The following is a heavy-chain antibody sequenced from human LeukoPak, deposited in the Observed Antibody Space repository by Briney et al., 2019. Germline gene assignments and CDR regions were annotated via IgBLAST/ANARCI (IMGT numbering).Heavy chain of an antibody. J-gene: IGHJ4*02. CDR2: IYSGGST. CDR3: AREADYEAFDY. V-gene: IGHV3-53*01. Sequence: GGSLRLSCAASGFTFSSYGMHWVRQAPGKGLEWVSVIYSGGSTYYADSVKGRFTISRDNSKNTLYLQMNSLRAEDTAVYYCAREADYEAFDYWGQGTLVTVSS. CDR1: GFTFSSYG. D-gene: IGHD3-22*01.